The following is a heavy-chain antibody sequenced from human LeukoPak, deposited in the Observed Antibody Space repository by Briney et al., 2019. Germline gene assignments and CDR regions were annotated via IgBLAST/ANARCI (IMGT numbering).Heavy chain of an antibody. CDR3: ARGFYEPFDR. CDR1: GASVSSSH. D-gene: IGHD2/OR15-2a*01. J-gene: IGHJ4*02. CDR2: VDYNGGT. Sequence: IPSETLSLTCTVSGASVSSSHWNWVRQSPEKGLEWIGNVDYNGGTKYNPSLQSRVTMSLDTSKNQFSLKLKFMTAADTALYYCARGFYEPFDRWGQGTLVTVSS. V-gene: IGHV4-59*02.